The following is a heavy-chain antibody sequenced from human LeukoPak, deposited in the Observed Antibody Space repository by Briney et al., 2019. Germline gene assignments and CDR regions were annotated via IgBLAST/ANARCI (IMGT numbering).Heavy chain of an antibody. CDR3: AKDRVEMATIFDY. D-gene: IGHD5-24*01. Sequence: GGSLRLSCAASGFTFSSYNMNWVRHVPGKGLEWVSYISSGRSTMYYADSVKGQFTISRDNAKNSLYLQMNSLRVEDTAVYYCAKDRVEMATIFDYWGQGTLVTVSS. CDR2: ISSGRSTM. J-gene: IGHJ4*02. CDR1: GFTFSSYN. V-gene: IGHV3-48*01.